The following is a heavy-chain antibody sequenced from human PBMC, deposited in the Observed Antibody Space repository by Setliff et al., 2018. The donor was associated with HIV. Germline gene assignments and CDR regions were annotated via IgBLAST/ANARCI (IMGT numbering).Heavy chain of an antibody. D-gene: IGHD3-22*01. J-gene: IGHJ4*02. V-gene: IGHV4-30-4*08. CDR2: IYYSGRT. CDR3: ARANPGYDSSGYYSGDVDY. Sequence: SETLSLTCTVSGGSISSGDYYWSWIRQPPGKGLEWIGYIYYSGRTYYTPSLKSRVTISVDTSKNQFSLKLSSVTAADTAVYYCARANPGYDSSGYYSGDVDYWGQGTLGTVSS. CDR1: GGSISSGDYY.